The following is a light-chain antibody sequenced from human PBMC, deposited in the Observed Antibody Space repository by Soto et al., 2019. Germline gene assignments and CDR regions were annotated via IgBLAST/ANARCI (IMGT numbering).Light chain of an antibody. CDR3: QHYYNWPRT. J-gene: IGKJ1*01. V-gene: IGKV3-11*01. CDR1: ESVGRY. Sequence: EVVLTQSPATLSLSPGERATLSCRASESVGRYLAWYRQIPGQAPRLLIYDASNRATGVPDRFSGGGSGTDFTLTISSLEPEDFAVYYCQHYYNWPRTFGQGTKVDIK. CDR2: DAS.